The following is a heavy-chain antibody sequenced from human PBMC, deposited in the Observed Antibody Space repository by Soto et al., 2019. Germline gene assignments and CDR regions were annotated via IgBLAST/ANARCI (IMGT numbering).Heavy chain of an antibody. CDR2: TKQDGSDK. V-gene: IGHV3-7*01. J-gene: IGHJ4*02. CDR3: ARDVSGKLGHDS. CDR1: GFTFSSFW. D-gene: IGHD1-26*01. Sequence: GGALRLSCAASGFTFSSFWMSWVRRAPGEGLEWVANTKQDGSDKNYVGSVKGRFTISRDNAKNSLFLQMNSLRVEDTAMYYCARDVSGKLGHDSWGQGTLVTVSS.